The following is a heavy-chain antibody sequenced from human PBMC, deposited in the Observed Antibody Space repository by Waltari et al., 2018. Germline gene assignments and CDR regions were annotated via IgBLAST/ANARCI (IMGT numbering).Heavy chain of an antibody. J-gene: IGHJ3*02. Sequence: QVQLVQSGAEVKKPGASVKVSCMASGYTFTSYDINWVRQATGQGLEWMGWMNPISGNTGYAQKCQGGVTVTRNRSISTAYRVLSSLRSEDTAVYYCAGRRQGIRDACDIWGRGTMVTVSS. CDR3: AGRRQGIRDACDI. CDR2: MNPISGNT. D-gene: IGHD3-10*01. CDR1: GYTFTSYD. V-gene: IGHV1-8*01.